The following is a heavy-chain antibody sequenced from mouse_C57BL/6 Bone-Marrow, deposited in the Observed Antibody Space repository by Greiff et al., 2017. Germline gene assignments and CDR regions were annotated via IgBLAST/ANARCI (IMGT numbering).Heavy chain of an antibody. J-gene: IGHJ4*01. CDR3: ARAYDYDPPAMDY. D-gene: IGHD2-4*01. CDR2: ISYDGSN. CDR1: GYSITSGYY. Sequence: DVKLQESGPGLVKPSQSLSLTCSVTGYSITSGYYWNWIRQFPGNKLEWMGYISYDGSNNYNPSLKNRISITRDTSKNQFFLKLNSVTTEDTATYYCARAYDYDPPAMDYWGQGTSVTVSS. V-gene: IGHV3-6*01.